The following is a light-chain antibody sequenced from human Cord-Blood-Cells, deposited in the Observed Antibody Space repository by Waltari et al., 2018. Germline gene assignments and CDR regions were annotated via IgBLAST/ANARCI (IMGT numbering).Light chain of an antibody. V-gene: IGLV2-8*01. CDR2: EVS. Sequence: QSALTQHPSASGSPGPSVPSSCTGTSSAAGDYNYVSWYQQHPGKAPTLMIYEVSNRPSAVPDRFSGSKSGNTASLTVSGLQAEDEADYYCSSYAGSNNLVFGGGTKLTVL. J-gene: IGLJ2*01. CDR1: SSAAGDYNY. CDR3: SSYAGSNNLV.